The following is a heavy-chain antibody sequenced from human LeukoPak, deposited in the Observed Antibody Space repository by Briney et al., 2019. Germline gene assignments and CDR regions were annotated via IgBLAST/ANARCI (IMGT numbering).Heavy chain of an antibody. CDR3: AREGEMLANGVAARLFDY. CDR2: IIPIFGTA. J-gene: IGHJ4*02. V-gene: IGHV1-69*05. CDR1: GGTFSSYA. Sequence: GASVKVSCKASGGTFSSYAISWVRQAPGQGLEWMGGIIPIFGTANYAQKFQGRVTITTDESTSTAYMELSSLRSEDTAVYYCAREGEMLANGVAARLFDYWGQGTLVTVSS. D-gene: IGHD6-6*01.